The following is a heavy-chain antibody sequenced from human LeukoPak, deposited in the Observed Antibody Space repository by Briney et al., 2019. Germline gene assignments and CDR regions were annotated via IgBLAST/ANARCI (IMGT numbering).Heavy chain of an antibody. CDR3: ARDTHIVVVTAIRDYYYYYGMDV. CDR1: GGSISSGDYY. J-gene: IGHJ6*02. CDR2: IYYSGST. Sequence: SETLSLTCTVSGGSISSGDYYWSWIRRPPGKGLEWIGYIYYSGSTNYNPSLKSRVTISVDTSKNQFSLKLSSVTAADTAVYYCARDTHIVVVTAIRDYYYYYGMDVWGQGTTVTVSS. V-gene: IGHV4-61*08. D-gene: IGHD2-21*02.